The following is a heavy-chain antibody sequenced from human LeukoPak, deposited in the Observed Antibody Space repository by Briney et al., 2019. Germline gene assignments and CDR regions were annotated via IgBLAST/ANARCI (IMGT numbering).Heavy chain of an antibody. D-gene: IGHD3-16*01. CDR1: GFTFSTYA. V-gene: IGHV3-23*01. CDR3: AKHKLFGLYYFDY. J-gene: IGHJ4*02. CDR2: ISGSGDTT. Sequence: GGSLRLSCAASGFTFSTYAMGWVRQAPGKGLEWVSSISGSGDTTYYADSVKGRFTISRDNSKNTLYLRMNSLRAEDTAVYFCAKHKLFGLYYFDYWGRETLFTVS.